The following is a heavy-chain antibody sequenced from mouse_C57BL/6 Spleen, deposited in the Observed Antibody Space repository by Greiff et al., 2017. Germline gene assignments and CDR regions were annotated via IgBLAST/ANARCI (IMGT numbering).Heavy chain of an antibody. CDR1: GYTFTGYW. V-gene: IGHV1-9*01. D-gene: IGHD1-1*01. J-gene: IGHJ2*01. Sequence: VQLVESGAELMKPGASVKLSCKATGYTFTGYWIEWVKQRPGHGLEWIGEILPGSGSTNYNEKFKGKATFTADTSSNTAYMQLSSLTTEDSAIYYCARGIPITTVVATGYFDYWGQGTTLTVSS. CDR3: ARGIPITTVVATGYFDY. CDR2: ILPGSGST.